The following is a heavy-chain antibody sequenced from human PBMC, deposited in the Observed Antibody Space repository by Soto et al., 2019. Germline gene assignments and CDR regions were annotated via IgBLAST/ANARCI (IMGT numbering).Heavy chain of an antibody. CDR2: IIPILGIA. D-gene: IGHD2-21*01. V-gene: IGHV1-69*02. J-gene: IGHJ5*02. CDR3: ARSRRGEGNWFDP. CDR1: GGTFSSYT. Sequence: GASVKVSCKASGGTFSSYTISWGRQAPGQGLEWMGRIIPILGIANYAQKFQGRVTITADKSTSTAYMELSSLRSEDTAVYYCARSRRGEGNWFDPWGQGTLVTVSS.